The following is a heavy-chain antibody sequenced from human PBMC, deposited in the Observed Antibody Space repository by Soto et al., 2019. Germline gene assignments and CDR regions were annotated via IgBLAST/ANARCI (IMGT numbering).Heavy chain of an antibody. J-gene: IGHJ4*02. CDR1: GFSFGNYN. CDR3: ARDFGHGYYLDY. V-gene: IGHV3-48*02. D-gene: IGHD3-3*01. Sequence: GSLRLSCVASGFSFGNYNMNWVRQAPGKGLEWVSYITDSSDTVHYADSVRGRFTTSRDNAESSLYLQMNSLRDEDTAVYFCARDFGHGYYLDYWGRGTLVTVSS. CDR2: ITDSSDTV.